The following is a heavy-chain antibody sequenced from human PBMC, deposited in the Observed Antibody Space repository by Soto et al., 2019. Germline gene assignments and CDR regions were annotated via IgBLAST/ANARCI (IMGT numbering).Heavy chain of an antibody. CDR1: GFTFSSYA. CDR2: ISGSGSST. J-gene: IGHJ6*03. CDR3: AREDIVVVPAAIRDYYYYYMDV. Sequence: GGSLRLSCAASGFTFSSYAMSWVRQAPGKGLEWVSAISGSGSSTYYADSVKGRFTISRDNAKNTLYLQMNSLRAEDTAVYYCAREDIVVVPAAIRDYYYYYMDVWGKGTTVTVSS. D-gene: IGHD2-2*01. V-gene: IGHV3-23*01.